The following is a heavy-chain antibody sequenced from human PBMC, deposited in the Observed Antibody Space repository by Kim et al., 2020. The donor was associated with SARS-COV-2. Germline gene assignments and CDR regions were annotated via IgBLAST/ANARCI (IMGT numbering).Heavy chain of an antibody. CDR1: GGSFSGYY. CDR3: ASADCSGGSRYPGY. V-gene: IGHV4-34*01. J-gene: IGHJ4*02. CDR2: INHSGST. Sequence: SETLSLTCAVYGGSFSGYYWSWIRQPPGKGLEWIGEINHSGSTNYNPSPKSRVIISEDTSKNQFSLKLSTVTAADTAVYYCASADCSGGSRYPGYWGQGMLVTISS. D-gene: IGHD2-15*01.